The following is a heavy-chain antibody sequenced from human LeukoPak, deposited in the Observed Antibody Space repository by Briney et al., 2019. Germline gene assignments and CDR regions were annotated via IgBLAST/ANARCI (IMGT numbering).Heavy chain of an antibody. CDR3: ARAGAYYYDSSGYAFDI. V-gene: IGHV1-2*02. J-gene: IGHJ3*02. CDR1: GYTFTGYY. D-gene: IGHD3-22*01. CDR2: INPNSGGT. Sequence: ASVKVSCKASGYTFTGYYMHRVRQAPGQGLEWMGWINPNSGGTNYAQKFQGRVTMTRDTSISTAYMELSRLRSDDTAVYYCARAGAYYYDSSGYAFDIWGQGTMVTVSS.